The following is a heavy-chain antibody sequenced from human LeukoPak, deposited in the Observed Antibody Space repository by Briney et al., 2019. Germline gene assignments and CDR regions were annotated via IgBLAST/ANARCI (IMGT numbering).Heavy chain of an antibody. V-gene: IGHV4-38-2*01. CDR1: SGNS. D-gene: IGHD2-8*01. J-gene: IGHJ4*02. CDR2: VFQDGNI. CDR3: ARRYCNSGICYFYDY. Sequence: PSETLSLTCAVSSGNSWDWIRQPQGKGLEWIGSVFQDGNIYYNPSLKSRVIISLDTSKKQFSLKLISVTAADTAMYYCARRYCNSGICYFYDYWGQGTLVTVSP.